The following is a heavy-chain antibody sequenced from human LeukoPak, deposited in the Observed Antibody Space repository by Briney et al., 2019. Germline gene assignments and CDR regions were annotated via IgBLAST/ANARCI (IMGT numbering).Heavy chain of an antibody. D-gene: IGHD1-1*01. V-gene: IGHV1-2*02. CDR2: IIPNNGGT. Sequence: ASVKVSCKTSGYTFTDYYMHWVRQAPGQGLEWMGWIIPNNGGTNYAQKFQGRVTMTRDTSISTAFMELSRLRSDDTAIYYCARANENYFDYWGQGTPVTVSS. CDR1: GYTFTDYY. CDR3: ARANENYFDY. J-gene: IGHJ4*02.